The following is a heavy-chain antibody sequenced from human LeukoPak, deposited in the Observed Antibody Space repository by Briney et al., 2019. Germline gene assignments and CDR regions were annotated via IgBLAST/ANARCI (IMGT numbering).Heavy chain of an antibody. V-gene: IGHV4-61*02. CDR3: ARDLDFWGGLYYYYYMDV. CDR2: IYTSGST. Sequence: SETLSLTCTVSGGSISSGSYYWSWIRQPAGKGLEWIGRIYTSGSTNYNPSLKSRVTISVDTSKNQFSLKLSSVTAADTAVYYCARDLDFWGGLYYYYYMDVWGKGTTVTVSS. J-gene: IGHJ6*03. CDR1: GGSISSGSYY. D-gene: IGHD3-3*01.